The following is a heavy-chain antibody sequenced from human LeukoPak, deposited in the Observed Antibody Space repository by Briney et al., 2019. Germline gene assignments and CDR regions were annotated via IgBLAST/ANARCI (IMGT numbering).Heavy chain of an antibody. J-gene: IGHJ6*03. CDR1: GYTFTSYD. D-gene: IGHD2-2*03. V-gene: IGHV1-8*01. Sequence: GASVKVSCKASGYTFTSYDINWVRQATGQGLEWMGWMNPNSGNTGYAQKFQGRVTMTRNTSISTAYMELSSLRSEDTAVYYCARAGYCSSTSCYRGHYYYYYHMDVWGKGTTVTVSS. CDR3: ARAGYCSSTSCYRGHYYYYYHMDV. CDR2: MNPNSGNT.